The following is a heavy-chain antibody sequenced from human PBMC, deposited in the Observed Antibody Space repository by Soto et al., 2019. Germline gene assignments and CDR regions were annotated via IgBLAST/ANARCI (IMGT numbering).Heavy chain of an antibody. Sequence: ASVKVSCKASGYTFTSYAMHWVRQAPGQRLEWMGWINAGNGNTKYSQKFQGRVTITRDTSASTAYMELSSLRSEDTAVYYCARAVGEIYYYYGMDVWGQGTTVTVSS. CDR1: GYTFTSYA. CDR3: ARAVGEIYYYYGMDV. D-gene: IGHD1-26*01. J-gene: IGHJ6*02. V-gene: IGHV1-3*01. CDR2: INAGNGNT.